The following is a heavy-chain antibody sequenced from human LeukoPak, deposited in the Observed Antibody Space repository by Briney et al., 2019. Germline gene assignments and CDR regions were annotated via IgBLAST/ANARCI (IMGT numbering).Heavy chain of an antibody. Sequence: GRSLRLSCVASGFSFSRYWMSWVRQAPGKGLEWVATIEQDGSEKDYVDSVKGRFTISRDNAKNSLYLQMHSLRAEDTAVYYGARDTRGYASFDYWGQGTLVTVSS. CDR1: GFSFSRYW. D-gene: IGHD2-2*01. J-gene: IGHJ4*02. CDR3: ARDTRGYASFDY. V-gene: IGHV3-7*04. CDR2: IEQDGSEK.